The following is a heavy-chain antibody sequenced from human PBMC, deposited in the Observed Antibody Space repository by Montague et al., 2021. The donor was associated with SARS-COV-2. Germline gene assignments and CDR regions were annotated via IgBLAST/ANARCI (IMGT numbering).Heavy chain of an antibody. CDR1: GASISSANDY. CDR3: ARDRRGMAMAGRAYYYYYMDV. CDR2: ISTSGSS. D-gene: IGHD6-19*01. J-gene: IGHJ6*03. V-gene: IGHV4-61*09. Sequence: TRSLTCSVSGASISSANDYWTWIRQPAGKGLEWIGHISTSGSSSYNPSLKSRVTIILDTSKQQFSLELTSVTAADTADYYCARDRRGMAMAGRAYYYYYMDVWGKGTTVTVSS.